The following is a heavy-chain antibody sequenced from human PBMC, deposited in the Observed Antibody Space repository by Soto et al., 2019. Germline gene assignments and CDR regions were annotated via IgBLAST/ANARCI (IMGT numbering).Heavy chain of an antibody. V-gene: IGHV1-69*06. CDR2: IIPIFGTT. CDR3: AREGLTTLTTGDYYYGMDV. D-gene: IGHD4-4*01. Sequence: QVQLVQSGAEVKKPGSSVKVSCKASGGTFSSYAISWVRQAPGQGLEWMGGIIPIFGTTNYAQKFQGRVSITADKSTRTAYMELSSLRSEDTAVYYCAREGLTTLTTGDYYYGMDVWGQGTTVTVS. CDR1: GGTFSSYA. J-gene: IGHJ6*02.